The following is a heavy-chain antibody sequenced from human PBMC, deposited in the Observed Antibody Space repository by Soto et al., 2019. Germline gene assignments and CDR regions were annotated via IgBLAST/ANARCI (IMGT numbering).Heavy chain of an antibody. CDR1: GGSLTNRY. CDR3: GGTSGYYYGVDV. D-gene: IGHD3-16*01. J-gene: IGHJ6*02. Sequence: SETLSLTCTVSGGSLTNRYWVWVRQPAGRGLEWIGRIYISGNTNYNPSLGSRVTMSMDTSKNQFSLRLESMTAADTAVYYCGGTSGYYYGVDVWGQGTAVTVSS. CDR2: IYISGNT. V-gene: IGHV4-4*07.